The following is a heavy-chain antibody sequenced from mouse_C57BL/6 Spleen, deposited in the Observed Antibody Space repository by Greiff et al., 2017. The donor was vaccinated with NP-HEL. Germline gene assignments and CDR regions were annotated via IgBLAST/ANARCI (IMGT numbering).Heavy chain of an antibody. Sequence: VQLKQSVAELVRPGASVKLSCTASGFNIKNTYMHWVKQRPEQGLEWIGRIDPANGNTKYAPKFQGKATITADTSSNTAYLQLSSLTSDDTAIYYCARGSSGYGNDFDYWGQGTTLTVSS. CDR3: ARGSSGYGNDFDY. J-gene: IGHJ2*01. D-gene: IGHD3-2*02. CDR1: GFNIKNTY. CDR2: IDPANGNT. V-gene: IGHV14-3*01.